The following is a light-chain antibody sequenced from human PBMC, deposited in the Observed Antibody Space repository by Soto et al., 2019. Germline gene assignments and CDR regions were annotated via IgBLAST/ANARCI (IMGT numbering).Light chain of an antibody. J-gene: IGLJ3*02. V-gene: IGLV1-40*01. Sequence: QSALTQPPSVSGAPGQRVTISCTGSTSNIGAGYDVHWYQQLPGTAPKLLIYGNSNRPSGVFERFSGSKSGTSASLAITGLQAEDEADYYCQSYDSSLSEVVFGGGTKLTVL. CDR3: QSYDSSLSEVV. CDR2: GNS. CDR1: TSNIGAGYD.